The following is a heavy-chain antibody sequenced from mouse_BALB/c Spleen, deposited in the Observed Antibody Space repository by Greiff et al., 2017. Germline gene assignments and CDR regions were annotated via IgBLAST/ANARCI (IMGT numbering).Heavy chain of an antibody. J-gene: IGHJ3*01. D-gene: IGHD3-3*01. Sequence: EVKLMESGAELVRPGALVKLSCKASGFNITDYYMHWVKQRPEQGLEWIGWIDPENGNTIYDPKFQGKASITADTSSNTAYLQLSSLTSEDTAVYYCARTAGTVAYWGQGTLVTVSA. V-gene: IGHV14-1*02. CDR3: ARTAGTVAY. CDR1: GFNITDYY. CDR2: IDPENGNT.